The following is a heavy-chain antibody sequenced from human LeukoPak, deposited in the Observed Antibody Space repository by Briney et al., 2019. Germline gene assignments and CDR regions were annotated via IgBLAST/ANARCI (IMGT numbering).Heavy chain of an antibody. Sequence: GASVKVSCKASVYTFTGYFMHWLRQSPGQELEWMGWINPNSGGTNYAQKFQGRVTMTRDTSISTTYMELSRLRSDDTAVFYCARNLIAVNWFDPWGQGTLVTVSS. CDR1: VYTFTGYF. CDR3: ARNLIAVNWFDP. V-gene: IGHV1-2*02. J-gene: IGHJ5*02. D-gene: IGHD6-19*01. CDR2: INPNSGGT.